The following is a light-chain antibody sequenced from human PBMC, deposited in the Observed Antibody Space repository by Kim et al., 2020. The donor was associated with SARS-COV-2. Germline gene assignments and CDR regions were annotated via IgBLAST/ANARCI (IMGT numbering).Light chain of an antibody. CDR3: QQSYSTLSIT. V-gene: IGKV1-39*01. Sequence: SVGDRVTITCRASQSISSYLNWYQQKPGKAPKLLIYAESSLQSGVPSRFSGSGSGTDFTLTISSLQPEDFATYYCQQSYSTLSITFGQGTRLEIK. J-gene: IGKJ5*01. CDR2: AES. CDR1: QSISSY.